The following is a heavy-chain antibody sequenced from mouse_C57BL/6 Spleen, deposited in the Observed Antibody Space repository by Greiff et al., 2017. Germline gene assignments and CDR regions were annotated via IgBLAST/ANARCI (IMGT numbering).Heavy chain of an antibody. Sequence: EVQLVESGGGLVKPGGSLKLSCAASGFTFSSYAMSWVRQTPEKRLEWVATISDGGSYTYYPDNVKGRFTISRDNAKNNLYLQMSHLKSEDTAMYYCARGGRGTGYYAMDYWGQGTSVTVSS. V-gene: IGHV5-4*01. CDR3: ARGGRGTGYYAMDY. CDR1: GFTFSSYA. J-gene: IGHJ4*01. CDR2: ISDGGSYT. D-gene: IGHD4-1*01.